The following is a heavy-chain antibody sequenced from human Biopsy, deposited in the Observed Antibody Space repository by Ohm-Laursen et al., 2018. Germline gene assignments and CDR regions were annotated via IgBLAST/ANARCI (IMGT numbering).Heavy chain of an antibody. V-gene: IGHV1-8*01. CDR1: GYSFSTYD. D-gene: IGHD6-6*01. Sequence: GSSEKVSCKASGYSFSTYDVNWVRQARGQGLEWMGWMIPSSGKTGYAQRFQGRVTLTMNTSISTAYMELSGLRCEDTAVYFCARGYSRRVSIFEASIYWFDTWGQGTLVTVSS. CDR3: ARGYSRRVSIFEASIYWFDT. CDR2: MIPSSGKT. J-gene: IGHJ5*02.